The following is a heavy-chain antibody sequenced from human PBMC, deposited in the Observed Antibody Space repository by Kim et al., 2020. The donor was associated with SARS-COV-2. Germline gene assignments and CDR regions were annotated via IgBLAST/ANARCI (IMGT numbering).Heavy chain of an antibody. CDR2: IYPGDSDN. D-gene: IGHD2-8*01. V-gene: IGHV5-51*01. CDR3: ARVVLMVYAPFDAFDI. J-gene: IGHJ3*02. Sequence: GESLKISCKGSGYSFTSYWIGWVRQMPGKGLEWMGIIYPGDSDNRYSPSFQGQVTISADKSISTAYLQWSSLKASDTAMYYCARVVLMVYAPFDAFDIWGQGTMVTVSS. CDR1: GYSFTSYW.